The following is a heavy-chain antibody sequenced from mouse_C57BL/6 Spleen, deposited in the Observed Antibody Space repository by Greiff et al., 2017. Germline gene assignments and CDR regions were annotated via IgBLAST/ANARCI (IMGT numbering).Heavy chain of an antibody. D-gene: IGHD2-4*01. Sequence: QVQLQPGAELVKPGASVKMSCKASGYTFTSYWITWVKQRPGQGLEWIRDIYPGSGSTNYNEKFKSKATLTVDTSSSTAYMQLSSLTSEDSAVYYCARGYDYFDYWGQGTTLTVSS. V-gene: IGHV1-55*01. CDR3: ARGYDYFDY. CDR2: IYPGSGST. J-gene: IGHJ2*01. CDR1: GYTFTSYW.